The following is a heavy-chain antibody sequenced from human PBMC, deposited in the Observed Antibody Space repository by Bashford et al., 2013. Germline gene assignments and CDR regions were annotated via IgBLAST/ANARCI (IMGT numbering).Heavy chain of an antibody. D-gene: IGHD3-10*01. CDR2: ISYSGSA. CDR1: GGSISTDAYY. V-gene: IGHV4-31*03. CDR3: ATSAYYGSFSFDY. Sequence: SSETLSLTCTVSGGSISTDAYYWSWIRQHPERGLEWIGYISYSGSAHYNPSLKSRVTISADTSKNQFSLKLNSVTAADTAVYYCATSAYYGSFSFDYWGQGTLVTVSS. J-gene: IGHJ4*02.